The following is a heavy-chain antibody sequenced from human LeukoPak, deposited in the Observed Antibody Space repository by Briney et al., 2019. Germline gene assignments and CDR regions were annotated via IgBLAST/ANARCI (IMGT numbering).Heavy chain of an antibody. J-gene: IGHJ4*02. CDR1: GGSFSGYY. Sequence: SGTLSLTCAVYGGSFSGYYWSWIRQPPGKGLEWIGEINHSGSTNYNPSLKSRVTISVDTSKNQFSLKLSSVTAADTAVYYCARLGYTSGFYFFDFWGQGTLVTVSS. CDR2: INHSGST. D-gene: IGHD6-19*01. V-gene: IGHV4-34*01. CDR3: ARLGYTSGFYFFDF.